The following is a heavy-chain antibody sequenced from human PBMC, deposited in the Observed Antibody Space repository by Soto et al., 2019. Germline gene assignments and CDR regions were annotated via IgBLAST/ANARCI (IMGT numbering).Heavy chain of an antibody. Sequence: GESLKISCKASGYSFSTDWIAWVRQMPGKGLEWMGVIYPGDSDTRYSPSLQGQVTMSVDKSIHTAYLHWSSLRTSDSAMYYCARSRAAAGTPFDLWGQGTLVTVYS. V-gene: IGHV5-51*01. CDR2: IYPGDSDT. CDR3: ARSRAAAGTPFDL. J-gene: IGHJ4*02. D-gene: IGHD6-13*01. CDR1: GYSFSTDW.